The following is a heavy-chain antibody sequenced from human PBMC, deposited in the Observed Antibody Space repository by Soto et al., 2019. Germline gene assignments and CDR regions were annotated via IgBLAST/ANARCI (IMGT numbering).Heavy chain of an antibody. CDR1: GFTFSSYA. Sequence: QVQLVESGGGVVQPGRSLRLSCAASGFTFSSYAMHWVRQAPGKGLEWVAVISYDGSNKYYADSVKGRLTISRNNSKNTLYLRRNSLRAEDTAVYYCARDKGKYYYYDGMDVWGQGTTVTVSS. CDR3: ARDKGKYYYYDGMDV. CDR2: ISYDGSNK. D-gene: IGHD6-13*01. V-gene: IGHV3-30-3*01. J-gene: IGHJ6*02.